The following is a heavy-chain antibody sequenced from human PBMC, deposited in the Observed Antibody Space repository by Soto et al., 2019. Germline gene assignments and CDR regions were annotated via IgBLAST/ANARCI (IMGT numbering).Heavy chain of an antibody. Sequence: EVQLLESGGGLVQPGGSLRLSCAASGFTFSNYAVTWVRQAPGKGLEWVSTISGSGGSTYYADSVKGRFTISRDNSKTTLYLKMNSRRAEDTAVYYCAKDQGSSWYEIDYWGQGTLVTVSS. CDR3: AKDQGSSWYEIDY. CDR1: GFTFSNYA. J-gene: IGHJ4*02. CDR2: ISGSGGST. D-gene: IGHD6-13*01. V-gene: IGHV3-23*01.